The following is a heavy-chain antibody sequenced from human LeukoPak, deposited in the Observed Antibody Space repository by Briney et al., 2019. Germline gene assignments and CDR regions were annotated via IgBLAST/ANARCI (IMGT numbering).Heavy chain of an antibody. CDR2: ISSSGSTI. D-gene: IGHD2-8*01. CDR3: ARDWRYCTNGVCHPSPYYYYYYMDV. CDR1: GFTFSDYY. J-gene: IGHJ6*03. Sequence: PGGPLRLSCAASGFTFSDYYMSWIRQAPGKGLEWVSYISSSGSTIYYADSVKGRFTISRDNAKNSLYLQMNSLRAEDTAVYYCARDWRYCTNGVCHPSPYYYYYYMDVWGKGTTVTVSS. V-gene: IGHV3-11*01.